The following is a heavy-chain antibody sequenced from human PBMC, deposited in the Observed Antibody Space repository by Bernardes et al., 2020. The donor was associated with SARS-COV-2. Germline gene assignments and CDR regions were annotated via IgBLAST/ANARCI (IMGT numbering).Heavy chain of an antibody. CDR1: GDSVSSDSGA. CDR2: TYYRSKWYK. D-gene: IGHD4-17*01. Sequence: LSLTCAISGDSVSSDSGAWNWIRQSPSRDLEWLGRTYYRSKWYKDYAPSVKSRIIINPDTSNNQVSLQLTSVTPEDTAVYYCARGRTRLDVWGQGTVVNISS. J-gene: IGHJ3*01. CDR3: ARGRTRLDV. V-gene: IGHV6-1*01.